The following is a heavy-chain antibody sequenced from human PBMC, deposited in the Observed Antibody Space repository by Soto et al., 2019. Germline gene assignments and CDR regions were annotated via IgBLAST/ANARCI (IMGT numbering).Heavy chain of an antibody. D-gene: IGHD3-22*01. J-gene: IGHJ4*02. CDR1: GFTFSSYN. CDR2: ISSGRTSI. V-gene: IGHV3-21*01. CDR3: ARGYDSSAGDY. Sequence: PGGALRLSCGGSGFTFSSYNMNWVRQAPGKGLEWVSSISSGRTSIFYADSVKGRFSISRENAKNSLYLQMNSLRAEDTAVYYCARGYDSSAGDYWGQGTLVTVSS.